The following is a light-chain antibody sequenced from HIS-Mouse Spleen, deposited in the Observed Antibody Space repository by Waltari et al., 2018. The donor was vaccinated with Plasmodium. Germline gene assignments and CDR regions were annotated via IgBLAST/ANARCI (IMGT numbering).Light chain of an antibody. CDR1: ALPKKY. V-gene: IGLV3-10*01. J-gene: IGLJ3*02. Sequence: SYELTQPPSVSVSPGQTARITCPGAALPKKYPYWYPPKSGQAPLRVIYEDSNRPSGIPEGFAGASSGTMATLTISGAQVEDEADYYCYSTDSSGNHRVFGGGTKLTVL. CDR2: EDS. CDR3: YSTDSSGNHRV.